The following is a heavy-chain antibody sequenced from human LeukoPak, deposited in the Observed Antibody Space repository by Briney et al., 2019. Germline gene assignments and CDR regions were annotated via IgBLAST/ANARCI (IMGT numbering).Heavy chain of an antibody. V-gene: IGHV1-18*01. CDR1: GYTFTSYG. D-gene: IGHD3-3*01. CDR3: ARNRYDFWSGYWTWFDL. J-gene: IGHJ5*02. CDR2: ISAYNGNT. Sequence: GASVKVSCKASGYTFTSYGINWVRQAPGQGLEWMGWISAYNGNTNYAQKLQGRVTMTTDTSTSTAYMELRSLRSDDTAVYYCARNRYDFWSGYWTWFDLWGQGTLVTVSS.